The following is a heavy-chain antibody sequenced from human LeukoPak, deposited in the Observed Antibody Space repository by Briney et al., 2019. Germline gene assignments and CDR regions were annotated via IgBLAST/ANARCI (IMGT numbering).Heavy chain of an antibody. D-gene: IGHD2-15*01. J-gene: IGHJ4*02. CDR1: GFTFSDYY. CDR3: ARETCSHGGSCYSEDY. CDR2: ISSSSSYT. Sequence: GGSLRLSCAASGFTFSDYYMSWIRQAPGKGLEWVSYISSSSSYTNYADSVKGRFTISRDNAKNSLYLQMNSLRAEDTAVYYCARETCSHGGSCYSEDYWGQGTLVTVSS. V-gene: IGHV3-11*06.